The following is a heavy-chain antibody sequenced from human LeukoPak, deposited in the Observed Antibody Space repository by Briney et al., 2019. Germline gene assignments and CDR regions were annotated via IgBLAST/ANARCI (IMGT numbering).Heavy chain of an antibody. J-gene: IGHJ6*02. CDR1: GFTFSAFW. D-gene: IGHD6-19*01. Sequence: GGSLRLSCAASGFTFSAFWMHWVRQAPGEGLVWVSRINSDGRGTVYADSEKGRFTVSRDNAKNTVYLQMNSLRAEDTAMYYCARDGTFSSGRYGMDVWGQGTTVTVSS. CDR2: INSDGRGT. CDR3: ARDGTFSSGRYGMDV. V-gene: IGHV3-74*01.